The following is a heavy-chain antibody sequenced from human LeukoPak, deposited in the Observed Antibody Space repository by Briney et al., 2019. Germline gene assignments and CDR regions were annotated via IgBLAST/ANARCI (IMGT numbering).Heavy chain of an antibody. V-gene: IGHV3-30*04. J-gene: IGHJ4*02. D-gene: IGHD3-10*01. CDR1: GFIFSSYT. Sequence: GGSLRLSCAASGFIFSSYTMHWVRQAPGKGLEWVAVISYDGSNKYYADSVKGRFTISRDNSNYTLDLQMNSLRAEDTAVYYCAKETGREFGDLSGGFDYWGQGILVTVSS. CDR2: ISYDGSNK. CDR3: AKETGREFGDLSGGFDY.